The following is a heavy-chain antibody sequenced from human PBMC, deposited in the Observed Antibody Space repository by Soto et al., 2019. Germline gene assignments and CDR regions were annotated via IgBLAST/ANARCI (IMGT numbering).Heavy chain of an antibody. Sequence: QVQLVQSGAEVKKPGSSVKVSCKASAGTFSSYAMNWVRQAPGQGLEWMGGIIPMFATRNYAQKFQGRVTITADESTRTAYMELRSLRSEDTAVYYCARARISMIVGGAYYYAMDAWGQGTTVTVSS. CDR3: ARARISMIVGGAYYYAMDA. J-gene: IGHJ6*02. D-gene: IGHD3-22*01. CDR2: IIPMFATR. V-gene: IGHV1-69*12. CDR1: AGTFSSYA.